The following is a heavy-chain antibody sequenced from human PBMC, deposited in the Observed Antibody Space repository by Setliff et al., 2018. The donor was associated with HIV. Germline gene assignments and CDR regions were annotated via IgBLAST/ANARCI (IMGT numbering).Heavy chain of an antibody. V-gene: IGHV3-48*03. D-gene: IGHD4-17*01. CDR2: MTGTDGTV. CDR1: GFIFSDYE. CDR3: ARLAPPDDYGDLGGIDH. J-gene: IGHJ4*02. Sequence: LRLSCAASGFIFSDYEMNWVRQAPGRGLEWVSFMTGTDGTVFYADSVKGRFTVSRDNAENSLSLQMNSLRAEDSAVYYCARLAPPDDYGDLGGIDHWGQGTLVTVSS.